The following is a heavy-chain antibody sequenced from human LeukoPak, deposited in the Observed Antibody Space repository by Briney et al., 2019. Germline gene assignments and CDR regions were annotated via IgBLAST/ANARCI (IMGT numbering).Heavy chain of an antibody. V-gene: IGHV3-48*03. D-gene: IGHD3-10*01. CDR1: GFAFSSYE. Sequence: TGGSLRLSCASSGFAFSSYEMNWVRQAPGKGLEWVSYISSSGSIIYYADSVKGRFAISRDNSKNALYLQMNSLRAEDTAVYYCAKGSYYYGSGSNYNDPNQDYWGQGTLVTVSS. J-gene: IGHJ4*02. CDR3: AKGSYYYGSGSNYNDPNQDY. CDR2: ISSSGSII.